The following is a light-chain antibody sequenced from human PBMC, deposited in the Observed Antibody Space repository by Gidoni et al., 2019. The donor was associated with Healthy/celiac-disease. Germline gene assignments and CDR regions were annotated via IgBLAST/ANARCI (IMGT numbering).Light chain of an antibody. J-gene: IGKJ4*01. V-gene: IGKV3-11*01. CDR1: QSVSSY. CDR3: QQRSNWPLT. Sequence: EIVLTQSPATLSLSPGERATLSCSASQSVSSYLAWYQQKPGQAPRLLIYDASHRATGIPARFSGSGSGTDFTLTISSLEPEDFAVYYCQQRSNWPLTFGGGTKVEIK. CDR2: DAS.